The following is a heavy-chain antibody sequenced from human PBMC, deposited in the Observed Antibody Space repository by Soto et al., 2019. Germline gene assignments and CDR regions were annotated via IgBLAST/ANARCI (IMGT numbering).Heavy chain of an antibody. V-gene: IGHV3-7*04. Sequence: GSLRLSCAASGFTLSSYWMSWVRQAPGKGLEWLANIKEDGSEKYYVDSVKGRFTISRDNAKNSLYLQLNGLRAEDTAVYYCARGAGIGDYWGQGTLVTVSS. CDR3: ARGAGIGDY. CDR2: IKEDGSEK. CDR1: GFTLSSYW. D-gene: IGHD3-16*01. J-gene: IGHJ4*02.